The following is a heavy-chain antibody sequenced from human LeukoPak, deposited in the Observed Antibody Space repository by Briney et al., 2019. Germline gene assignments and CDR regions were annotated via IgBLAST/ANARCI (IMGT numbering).Heavy chain of an antibody. J-gene: IGHJ4*02. V-gene: IGHV3-7*01. Sequence: GGSLRLSCAASGFTFSSYWMSWVRQVPGKGPEWVANIKPDGSERYYVDSVKGRFIVSRDNAKNSLFLQMNSLRAEDTAMYYCAEGSNYGDSPFWGQGTLVTVSS. CDR3: AEGSNYGDSPF. CDR2: IKPDGSER. D-gene: IGHD4-17*01. CDR1: GFTFSSYW.